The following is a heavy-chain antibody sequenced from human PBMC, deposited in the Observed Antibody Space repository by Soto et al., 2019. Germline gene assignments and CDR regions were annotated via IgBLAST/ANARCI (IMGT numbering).Heavy chain of an antibody. CDR3: ARPRVMMGYYFDY. J-gene: IGHJ4*02. CDR2: IWYDGSNK. Sequence: GGSLRLSCAASGFTFSSYGMHWVRQAPGKGLEWVAVIWYDGSNKYYADSVKGRFTISRDNSKNTLYLQMNSLRAEDTAVYYCARPRVMMGYYFDYWGQGTLVTVSS. V-gene: IGHV3-33*01. CDR1: GFTFSSYG. D-gene: IGHD3-16*01.